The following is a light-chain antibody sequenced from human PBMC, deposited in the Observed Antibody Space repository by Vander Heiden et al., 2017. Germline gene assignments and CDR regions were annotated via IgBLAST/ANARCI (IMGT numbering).Light chain of an antibody. CDR1: TMGDKY. J-gene: IGLJ1*01. V-gene: IGLV3-1*01. CDR2: QDN. CDR3: QAWDTTYYFV. Sequence: SFGLTQPPSLSVSPGQTASITCSAHTMGDKYVSWYQQKPGQSPVLVIYQDNKRPSGIPERFSGSNSGNTATLTISGTQAMDEADYYCQAWDTTYYFVFGSGTKVTVL.